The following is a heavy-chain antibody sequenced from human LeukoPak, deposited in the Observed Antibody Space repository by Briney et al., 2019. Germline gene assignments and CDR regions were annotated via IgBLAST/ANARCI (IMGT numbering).Heavy chain of an antibody. J-gene: IGHJ4*02. V-gene: IGHV3-23*01. CDR1: GFTFKNFG. CDR2: VSGSGRIT. Sequence: GGSLRLSCEGSGFTFKNFGMRWIRQAPGKGLEWVSEVSGSGRITDYADSVKGRFAISRDNSKNALYLQMNNLGVEDTAIYYCAKVRGTYSSGYFFDYWGQGTLVTVSS. D-gene: IGHD6-19*01. CDR3: AKVRGTYSSGYFFDY.